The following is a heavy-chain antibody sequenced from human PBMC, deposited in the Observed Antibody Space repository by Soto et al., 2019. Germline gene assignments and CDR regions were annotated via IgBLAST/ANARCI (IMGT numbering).Heavy chain of an antibody. CDR1: GDSITRSGFA. CDR2: IDYSGNI. V-gene: IGHV4-39*01. CDR3: ARYIYYQGFEYYF. Sequence: TKTPSLTCNASGDSITRSGFAWGWIRQSPGKGLEWIGTIDYSGNIYYIPSLKSRITISVDTSKNQISLKLSSVTAADTAVYYCARYIYYQGFEYYF. D-gene: IGHD1-26*01. J-gene: IGHJ4*01.